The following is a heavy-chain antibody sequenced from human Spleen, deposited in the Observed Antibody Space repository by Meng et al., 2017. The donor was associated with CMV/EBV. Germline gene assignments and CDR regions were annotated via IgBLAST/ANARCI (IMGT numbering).Heavy chain of an antibody. D-gene: IGHD2-15*01. Sequence: GESLKISCAASGFTFSSYSMNWVRQAPGKGLEWVSSISSSSYIYYADSVKGRFTISRDNAKNSLYLQMNSLRAEDTAVYYCARDIVVVVAATRGEGMDVWGQGTTVTVSS. V-gene: IGHV3-21*01. CDR1: GFTFSSYS. CDR2: ISSSSYI. J-gene: IGHJ6*02. CDR3: ARDIVVVVAATRGEGMDV.